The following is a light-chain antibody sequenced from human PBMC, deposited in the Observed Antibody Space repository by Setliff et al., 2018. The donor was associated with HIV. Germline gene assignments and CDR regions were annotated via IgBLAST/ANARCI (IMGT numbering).Light chain of an antibody. CDR2: DNY. CDR3: GTWDTSMTAFV. CDR1: TSNIGSND. Sequence: QSVLPQPPSVSAAPGQKVTISRSGSTSNIGSNDVSWYRQLPGRAPKLLIYDNYNRPSGISDRFLGSKSGTSATLGITGLQTGDEADYYCGTWDTSMTAFVFGTGTKGTV. V-gene: IGLV1-51*01. J-gene: IGLJ1*01.